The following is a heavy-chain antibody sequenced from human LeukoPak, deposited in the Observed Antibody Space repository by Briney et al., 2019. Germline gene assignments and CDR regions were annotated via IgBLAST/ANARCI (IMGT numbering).Heavy chain of an antibody. D-gene: IGHD2-15*01. V-gene: IGHV3-21*01. CDR1: GFTFSSYS. J-gene: IGHJ5*02. Sequence: PGGSLRLSCAASGFTFSSYSMNWARQAPGKGLEGVSTISSSSSYIYYADSVKGRFTISRDNAKNSLYLQMNSLRAEDTAVYYCARDVENCSGGSCYSRNWFDPWGQGTLVTVSS. CDR3: ARDVENCSGGSCYSRNWFDP. CDR2: ISSSSSYI.